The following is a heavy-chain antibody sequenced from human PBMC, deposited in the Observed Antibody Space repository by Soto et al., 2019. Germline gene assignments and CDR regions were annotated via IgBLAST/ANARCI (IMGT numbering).Heavy chain of an antibody. CDR1: GFTFSSYG. V-gene: IGHV3-30*18. J-gene: IGHJ6*02. D-gene: IGHD6-19*01. Sequence: PGGSLRLSCAASGFTFSSYGMHWVRQAPGKGLEWVAVISYDGSNKYYADSVKGRFTISRDNSKNTLYLQMNSLRAEDTAVYYCANWGPLSSGWFDYYYYGMDVWGQGTTVTVSS. CDR2: ISYDGSNK. CDR3: ANWGPLSSGWFDYYYYGMDV.